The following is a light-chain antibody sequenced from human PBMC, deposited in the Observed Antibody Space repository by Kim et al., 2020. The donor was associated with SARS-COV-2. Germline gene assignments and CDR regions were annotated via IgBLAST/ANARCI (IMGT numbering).Light chain of an antibody. CDR3: QQFGSSSQT. J-gene: IGKJ1*01. Sequence: APLSCRASQRVVILFFASYQQHPGQPPRLLIYGPTTRATGIPDRFSGSWSGTDFTLTISVLEPEHFAVYYCQQFGSSSQTFGQVTTLDIK. CDR2: GPT. CDR1: QRVVILF. V-gene: IGKV3-20*01.